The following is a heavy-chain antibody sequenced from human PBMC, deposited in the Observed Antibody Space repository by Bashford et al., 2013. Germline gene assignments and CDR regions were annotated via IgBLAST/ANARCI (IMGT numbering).Heavy chain of an antibody. Sequence: GGSLRLSCAASGFTFSSYAMSWVRQAPGKGLEWVSAISGSGGSTYYADSVKGRFTISRDNSKNTLSLQMDSLRAEDRAVYFCTTEQLVDAFDIWGQGTMVTVSS. CDR3: TTEQLVDAFDI. J-gene: IGHJ3*02. V-gene: IGHV3-23*01. CDR2: ISGSGGST. D-gene: IGHD6-6*01. CDR1: GFTFSSYA.